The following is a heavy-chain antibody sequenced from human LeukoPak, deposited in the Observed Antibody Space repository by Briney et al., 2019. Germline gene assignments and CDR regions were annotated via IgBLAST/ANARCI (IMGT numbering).Heavy chain of an antibody. Sequence: SETLSLTCAVYGGSFSGYYWSWIRQPPGKGLEWIGEINHSGSTNYNPSLKSRVTISVDTSKNQFSLKLSSVTAADTAVYYCARRIVGVTTFDPWGQGTLVTVSS. CDR1: GGSFSGYY. J-gene: IGHJ5*02. V-gene: IGHV4-34*01. CDR2: INHSGST. CDR3: ARRIVGVTTFDP. D-gene: IGHD1-26*01.